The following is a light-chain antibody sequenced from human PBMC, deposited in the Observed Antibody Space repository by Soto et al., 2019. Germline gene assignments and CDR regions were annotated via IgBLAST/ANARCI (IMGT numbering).Light chain of an antibody. Sequence: IQMTQSPSTLSASVGDRFTMACRASQSISSWLAWYQQKPGKAPKLLIYDASSLESGVPSRFSGSGSGTEFTLTITSLQPDDFATYYCQQYNSYPWTFGQGTKVDI. V-gene: IGKV1-5*01. CDR1: QSISSW. CDR3: QQYNSYPWT. CDR2: DAS. J-gene: IGKJ1*01.